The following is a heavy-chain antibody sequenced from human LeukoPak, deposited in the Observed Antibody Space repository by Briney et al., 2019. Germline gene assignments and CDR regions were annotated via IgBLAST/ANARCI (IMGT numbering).Heavy chain of an antibody. CDR2: INPSGGST. V-gene: IGHV1-46*01. D-gene: IGHD6-13*01. CDR1: GYTFTSYY. J-gene: IGHJ6*03. Sequence: ASVKVSCKASGYTFTSYYMHWVRQAPGEGLEWMGIINPSGGSTSYAQKFQGRVTMTRDMSTSTVYMELSSLRSEDTAVYYCARDCQQLVPSYYYYMDVWGKGTTVTVSS. CDR3: ARDCQQLVPSYYYYMDV.